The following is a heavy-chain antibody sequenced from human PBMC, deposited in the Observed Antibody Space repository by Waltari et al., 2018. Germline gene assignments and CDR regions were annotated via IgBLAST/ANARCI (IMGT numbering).Heavy chain of an antibody. Sequence: QVQLQQWGAGLLKPSETLSLTCAVYGGSFSGYYWSWIRQPPGKGLEWIGEINHSGSTNYNPSLKSRVTISVDTSKNQFSLKLSSVTAADTAVYYCARDCDRGPNPDYWGQGTLVTVSS. D-gene: IGHD2-21*01. CDR2: INHSGST. CDR3: ARDCDRGPNPDY. CDR1: GGSFSGYY. V-gene: IGHV4-34*01. J-gene: IGHJ4*02.